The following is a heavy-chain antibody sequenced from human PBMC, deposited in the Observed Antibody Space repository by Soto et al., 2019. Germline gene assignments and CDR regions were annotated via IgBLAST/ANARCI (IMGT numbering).Heavy chain of an antibody. CDR3: AKGSSDSTGYPSLPRIIDS. Sequence: EVQLLESGGGLVQPGGSRRLSCAASGFIFGTFAMHWVRRAPGKGLEWVSAIGGRGTYTYYADSVKGRFTISRDNSKNALYLQMNSLRAEDTALYYCAKGSSDSTGYPSLPRIIDSWGQGALVTVSS. V-gene: IGHV3-23*01. CDR2: IGGRGTYT. D-gene: IGHD3-22*01. J-gene: IGHJ4*02. CDR1: GFIFGTFA.